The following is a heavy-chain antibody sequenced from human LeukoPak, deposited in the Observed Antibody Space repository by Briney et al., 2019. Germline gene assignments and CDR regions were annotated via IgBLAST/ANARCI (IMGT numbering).Heavy chain of an antibody. Sequence: ASVKVSCKASGYTFTSYTMNWVRQAPGQGLEWMGWINTNTGNPTYAQGFTGRFVFSLDTSVSTAYLQISSLKAEDTAVYYCARVGTPVFYYYMDVWGKGTTVTVSS. D-gene: IGHD1-14*01. CDR3: ARVGTPVFYYYMDV. V-gene: IGHV7-4-1*02. J-gene: IGHJ6*03. CDR2: INTNTGNP. CDR1: GYTFTSYT.